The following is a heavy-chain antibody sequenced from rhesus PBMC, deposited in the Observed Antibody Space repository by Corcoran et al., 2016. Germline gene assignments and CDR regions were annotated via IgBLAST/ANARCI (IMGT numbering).Heavy chain of an antibody. CDR2: IYGVGGGT. D-gene: IGHD3-16*01. V-gene: IGHV4-93*01. CDR1: GYSISSGYG. J-gene: IGHJ6*01. Sequence: QLQLQESGPGLVKPSETLSLTCAVSGYSISSGYGWSWIRQSPGKGLEWIGGIYGVGGGTEYNPSLKIRFTISEDTSKDQFSLRLSSVTAADTAVYYCARDRYSGSYYYYYGLDSWGQGVVVTVSS. CDR3: ARDRYSGSYYYYYGLDS.